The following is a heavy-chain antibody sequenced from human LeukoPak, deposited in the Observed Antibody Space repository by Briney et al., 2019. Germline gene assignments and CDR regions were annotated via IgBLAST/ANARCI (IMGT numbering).Heavy chain of an antibody. CDR3: TRWVYYYDTSGSRGEY. CDR2: IYPGDSDT. V-gene: IGHV5-51*01. D-gene: IGHD3-22*01. J-gene: IGHJ4*02. Sequence: GESLKISCKASGSIFTNYWIGWVRQLPGKGLEWMGIIYPGDSDTRYSPSFQGQVTISADKSISTAYMQWSSLKASDTAMYYCTRWVYYYDTSGSRGEYWGQGTLVTVSS. CDR1: GSIFTNYW.